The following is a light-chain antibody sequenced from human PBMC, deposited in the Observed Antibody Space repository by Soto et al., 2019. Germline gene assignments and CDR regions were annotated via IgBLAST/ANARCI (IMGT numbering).Light chain of an antibody. CDR2: DGS. V-gene: IGLV3-21*02. Sequence: SYELTQPPSVSVAPGQTARITCEGNNIATKSVHWYQQKPGQAPVLVVYDGSDRPSGIPDRFSGSNSGNTATLTISRVEAGDEADYYCQVWDALSDHYVFGPGTKLTVL. CDR3: QVWDALSDHYV. J-gene: IGLJ1*01. CDR1: NIATKS.